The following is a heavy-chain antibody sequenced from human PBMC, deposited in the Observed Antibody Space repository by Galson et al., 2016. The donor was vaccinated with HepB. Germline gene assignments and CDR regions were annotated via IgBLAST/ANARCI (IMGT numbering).Heavy chain of an antibody. Sequence: SLRLSCAASGFTFDNYWMHWVRQAPGKGLVWVSRISSDGTGTYYADSVKGRFTISRDNAKNSLYLQMNSLRAEDAAVYYCAKPQLTISEFQGVKNHYYYGIGGRGKGTTVTV. CDR2: ISSDGTGT. CDR1: GFTFDNYW. V-gene: IGHV3-74*01. D-gene: IGHD3-10*01. CDR3: AKPQLTISEFQGVKNHYYYGIGG. J-gene: IGHJ6*04.